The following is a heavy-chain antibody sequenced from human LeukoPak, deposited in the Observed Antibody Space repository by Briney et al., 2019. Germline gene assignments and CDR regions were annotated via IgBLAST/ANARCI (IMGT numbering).Heavy chain of an antibody. J-gene: IGHJ6*02. CDR2: IYYSGST. CDR1: GGSISSYY. V-gene: IGHV4-59*08. CDR3: ARRGYDFWSGSAYGMDV. D-gene: IGHD3-3*01. Sequence: SETLPLTCTVSGGSISSYYWSWIRQPPGKGLEWIGYIYYSGSTNYNPSLKSRVTISVDTSKNQFSLKLSSVTAADTAVYYCARRGYDFWSGSAYGMDVWGQGTTVTVSS.